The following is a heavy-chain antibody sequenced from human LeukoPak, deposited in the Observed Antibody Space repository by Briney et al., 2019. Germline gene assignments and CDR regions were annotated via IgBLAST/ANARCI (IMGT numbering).Heavy chain of an antibody. J-gene: IGHJ4*02. CDR3: ARDPYDYVWGSYPLDADY. CDR2: IRQDGTEK. Sequence: ARSLRLSSAASAFTFSSNWMSCVRQAPGKGLEWVANIRQDGTEKYYVDSVKGRFTISRDNAKNSLYLQMNSLRAEDTAVYYCARDPYDYVWGSYPLDADYWGQGTLVTVSS. D-gene: IGHD3-16*02. V-gene: IGHV3-7*01. CDR1: AFTFSSNW.